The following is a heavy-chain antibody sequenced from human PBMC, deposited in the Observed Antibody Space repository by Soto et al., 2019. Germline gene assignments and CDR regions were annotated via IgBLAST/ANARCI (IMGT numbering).Heavy chain of an antibody. CDR2: ISGSGGST. CDR1: GFTFSSYA. CDR3: AKDPQPNGYPARPNWFDP. D-gene: IGHD2-8*01. Sequence: GGSLRLSCAASGFTFSSYAMSWVRQAPGKGLEWVSAISGSGGSTYYADSVKGQFTISRDSSKNTRYLQMNSLRAEDTAVYYCAKDPQPNGYPARPNWFDPWGQGTLVTVSS. V-gene: IGHV3-23*01. J-gene: IGHJ5*02.